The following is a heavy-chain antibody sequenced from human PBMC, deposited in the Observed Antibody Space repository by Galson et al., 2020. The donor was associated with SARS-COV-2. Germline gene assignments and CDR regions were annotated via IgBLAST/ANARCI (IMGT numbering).Heavy chain of an antibody. CDR3: TATRAY. Sequence: GESLKISCTASGFTFSNFWMHWVRQAPGEGLVWVSRINSEGNITSYADSVKGRFTISRDNAKNTLYLQMNSLSAEDTAVYYCTATRAYWGQGTLVTVSS. CDR2: INSEGNIT. V-gene: IGHV3-74*01. D-gene: IGHD1-26*01. J-gene: IGHJ4*02. CDR1: GFTFSNFW.